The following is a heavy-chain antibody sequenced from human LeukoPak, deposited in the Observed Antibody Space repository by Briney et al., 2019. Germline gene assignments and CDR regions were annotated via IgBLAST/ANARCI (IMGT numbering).Heavy chain of an antibody. D-gene: IGHD2-15*01. J-gene: IGHJ6*02. CDR2: MNAGNGNT. Sequence: GASVKASCKASGYTFASYAMHWVRQAPGQRLEWMGWMNAGNGNTKYSQKFQGRVSISRDTSATTAYMELSSLTSEDTAVYYCARDATYCRGSTCSYYGLDVWGQGTTVTVSS. V-gene: IGHV1-3*01. CDR3: ARDATYCRGSTCSYYGLDV. CDR1: GYTFASYA.